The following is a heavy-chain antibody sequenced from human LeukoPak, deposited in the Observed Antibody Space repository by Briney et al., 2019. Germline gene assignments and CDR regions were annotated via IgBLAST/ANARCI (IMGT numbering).Heavy chain of an antibody. J-gene: IGHJ3*02. CDR1: GGSISSYY. CDR3: ARDPHFMTTVTTDSAFDI. CDR2: IYYSGST. D-gene: IGHD4-11*01. Sequence: SETLSLTCTVSGGSISSYYWSWIRQPPGKGLEWIGYIYYSGSTYYNPSLKSRVTISVDTSKNQFSLKLSSVTAADTAVYYCARDPHFMTTVTTDSAFDIWGQGTMVTVSS. V-gene: IGHV4-59*12.